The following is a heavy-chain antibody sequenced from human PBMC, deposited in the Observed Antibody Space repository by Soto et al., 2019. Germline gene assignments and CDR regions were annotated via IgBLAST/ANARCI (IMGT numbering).Heavy chain of an antibody. CDR3: ARDFTTRSYGVVV. CDR2: INPNSGGT. D-gene: IGHD3-10*01. Sequence: ASVKVSCKASGYTFTGAYIHWVRQAPGQGLEWMGCINPNSGGTEFAQKFQGRVTVTRDTSITTVYMEMNRLRSDDTGVYYCARDFTTRSYGVVVWGQGTAVTVSS. J-gene: IGHJ6*02. V-gene: IGHV1-2*02. CDR1: GYTFTGAY.